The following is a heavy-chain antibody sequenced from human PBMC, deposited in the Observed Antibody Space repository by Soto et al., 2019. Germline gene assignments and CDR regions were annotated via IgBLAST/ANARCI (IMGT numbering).Heavy chain of an antibody. J-gene: IGHJ6*02. V-gene: IGHV1-69*02. CDR3: ANILVTMRDYQYYYGMDV. D-gene: IGHD2-2*01. CDR1: GGTFSNYD. CDR2: IIPFLNIS. Sequence: QVQLVQSGAEVKKPGSSVKVSCKASGGTFSNYDLSWVRQAPGQGLEWMGRIIPFLNISSFAQKFQGRVTITADESTGTAYMELSSLRSEDSAVYYCANILVTMRDYQYYYGMDVWGPGTAVTVS.